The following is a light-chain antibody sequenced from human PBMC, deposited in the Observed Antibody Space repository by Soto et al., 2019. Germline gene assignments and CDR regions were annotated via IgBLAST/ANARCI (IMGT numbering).Light chain of an antibody. Sequence: QSALTQPASVSGSPGQSITISCTGTSNDIGVYNFVSWYQQHPGQAPKLLIYDVTSRPSGVSDRFSGSKSGNTAFLTISGLQAEEDDEYYCISYSKSNAPLFGGGTKLTVL. CDR2: DVT. CDR1: SNDIGVYNF. J-gene: IGLJ2*01. V-gene: IGLV2-14*03. CDR3: ISYSKSNAPL.